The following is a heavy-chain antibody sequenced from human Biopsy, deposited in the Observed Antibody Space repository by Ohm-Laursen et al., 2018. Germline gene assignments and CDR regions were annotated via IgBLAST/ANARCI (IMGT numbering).Heavy chain of an antibody. CDR2: IYGGGSPV. J-gene: IGHJ3*01. Sequence: SLRLSCTASGFAFNLYEMNWVRQAPGKGMEWISYIYGGGSPVSYADSVKGRFTISRDNAQNSLYLHMNSLRAEDTGVYYCARLNSGTYDASDLWGQGTMVIVSS. D-gene: IGHD1-26*01. CDR1: GFAFNLYE. V-gene: IGHV3-48*03. CDR3: ARLNSGTYDASDL.